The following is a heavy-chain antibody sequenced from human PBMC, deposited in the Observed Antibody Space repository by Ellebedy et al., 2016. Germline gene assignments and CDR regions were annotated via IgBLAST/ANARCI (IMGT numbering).Heavy chain of an antibody. CDR2: LYGGGAS. V-gene: IGHV3-53*01. CDR1: GFSVSSND. CDR3: VAGRYSSFDV. J-gene: IGHJ3*01. D-gene: IGHD4-11*01. Sequence: GESLKISXAASGFSVSSNDMSWVRQAPGKGLELVSLLYGGGASYYADSVKGRFTISGGFSRSPLSLQMNSLRAEDTAVYYCVAGRYSSFDVWGQGTMVTVFS.